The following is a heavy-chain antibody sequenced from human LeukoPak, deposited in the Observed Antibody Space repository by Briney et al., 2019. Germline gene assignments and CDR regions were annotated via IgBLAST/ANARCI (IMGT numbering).Heavy chain of an antibody. D-gene: IGHD1-26*01. CDR1: GITFSNYN. V-gene: IGHV3-48*01. Sequence: GGSLRLSCVASGITFSNYNMNWVRQAPGKGLEWVSHITISGGTIYYADSVKGRFVISRDNAKNSLFLQMNSLRAEDTAVYYCAKDKGGVPPYFDYWGQGTLVTVSS. J-gene: IGHJ4*02. CDR3: AKDKGGVPPYFDY. CDR2: ITISGGTI.